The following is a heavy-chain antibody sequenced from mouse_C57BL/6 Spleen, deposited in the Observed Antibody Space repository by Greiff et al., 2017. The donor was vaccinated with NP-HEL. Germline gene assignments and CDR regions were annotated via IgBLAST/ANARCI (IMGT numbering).Heavy chain of an antibody. CDR1: GYTFTSYW. Sequence: VQLQQPGAELVKPGASVKMSCKASGYTFTSYWITWVKQRPGQGLEWIGDIYPGSGSTNYTEKFKSKATLTVDTSSSTAYMQLSSLTSEDSAVYYCARSGVTTVVADYWGQGTTLTVSS. V-gene: IGHV1-55*01. CDR2: IYPGSGST. J-gene: IGHJ2*01. D-gene: IGHD1-1*01. CDR3: ARSGVTTVVADY.